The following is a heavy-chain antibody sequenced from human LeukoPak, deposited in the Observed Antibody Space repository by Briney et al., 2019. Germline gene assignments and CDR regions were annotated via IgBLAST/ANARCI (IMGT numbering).Heavy chain of an antibody. V-gene: IGHV1-69*05. D-gene: IGHD3-10*01. J-gene: IGHJ6*03. Sequence: GASVTVSCKASGGTFSSYAISWVRQAPGQGLEWMGGIIPIFGTANYAQKFQGRVTITTDESTSTAYMELSSLRSEDTAVYYCARDSGILNYYYYYMDVWGKGTTVTVSS. CDR1: GGTFSSYA. CDR2: IIPIFGTA. CDR3: ARDSGILNYYYYYMDV.